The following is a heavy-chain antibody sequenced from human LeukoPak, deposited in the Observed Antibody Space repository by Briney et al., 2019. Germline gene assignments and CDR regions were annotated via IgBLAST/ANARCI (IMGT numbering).Heavy chain of an antibody. V-gene: IGHV4-59*01. CDR3: ARDQVLWFGRPYGMDV. CDR1: GGSISGYY. J-gene: IGHJ6*02. D-gene: IGHD3-10*01. Sequence: SETLSLTCTVSGGSISGYYWSWIRQPPGKGLEWIGYTHYSGSTSYNPSLKSRVTISVDTSKNQFSLKLSSVTAADTAVYYCARDQVLWFGRPYGMDVWGQGTTVTVSS. CDR2: THYSGST.